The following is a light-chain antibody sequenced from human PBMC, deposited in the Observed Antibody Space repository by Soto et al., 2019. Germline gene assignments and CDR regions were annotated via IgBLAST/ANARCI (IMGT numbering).Light chain of an antibody. J-gene: IGLJ2*01. Sequence: QSALTQPASVSRSPGQSITISCTGTSSDVGGYNSVSWYQQHPGKAPKLMIYDVSHRPSGVSDRFSGSKSGNTAALTISGLQAEDEADYYCSSYTSSSLLVFGGGTKVTVL. CDR3: SSYTSSSLLV. CDR1: SSDVGGYNS. V-gene: IGLV2-14*01. CDR2: DVS.